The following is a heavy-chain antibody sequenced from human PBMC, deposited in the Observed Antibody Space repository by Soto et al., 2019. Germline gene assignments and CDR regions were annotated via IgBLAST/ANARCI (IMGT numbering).Heavy chain of an antibody. D-gene: IGHD2-2*02. CDR2: IYYSGST. CDR1: GGSISSYY. J-gene: IGHJ6*02. V-gene: IGHV4-59*01. CDR3: ARAQDSFLVVPGAIPYYYYGMDV. Sequence: SETLSLTCTVSGGSISSYYWSWIRQPPGKGLEWIGYIYYSGSTNYNPSLKSRVTISVDTSKNQFSLKLSSVTAADTAVYYCARAQDSFLVVPGAIPYYYYGMDVWGQGTTVTVSS.